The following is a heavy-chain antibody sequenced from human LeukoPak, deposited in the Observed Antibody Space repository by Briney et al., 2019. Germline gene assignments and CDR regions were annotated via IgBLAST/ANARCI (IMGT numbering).Heavy chain of an antibody. CDR3: ARARQWLLLPEDAFDI. J-gene: IGHJ3*02. D-gene: IGHD3-22*01. CDR2: INPNSGGT. V-gene: IGHV1-2*02. Sequence: GASVKVSCKASGYTFTGYYMHWVRRAPGQGLEWMGWINPNSGGTNYAQKFQGRVTMTRDTSISTAYMELSRLRSDDTAVYYCARARQWLLLPEDAFDIWGQGTMVTVSS. CDR1: GYTFTGYY.